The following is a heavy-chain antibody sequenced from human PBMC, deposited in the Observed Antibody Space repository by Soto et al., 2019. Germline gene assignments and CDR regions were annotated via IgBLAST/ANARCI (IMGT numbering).Heavy chain of an antibody. D-gene: IGHD1-1*01. CDR2: ISAYNGNT. CDR1: GYTFTSYG. CDR3: AREEYNWNFSGQGAFDI. V-gene: IGHV1-18*01. Sequence: ASVKVSCKASGYTFTSYGISWVRQAPGQGLEWMGWISAYNGNTNYAQKLQGRVTMTTDTSTSTAYMELRSLRSDDTAVYYCAREEYNWNFSGQGAFDIWGQGTMVNVSS. J-gene: IGHJ3*02.